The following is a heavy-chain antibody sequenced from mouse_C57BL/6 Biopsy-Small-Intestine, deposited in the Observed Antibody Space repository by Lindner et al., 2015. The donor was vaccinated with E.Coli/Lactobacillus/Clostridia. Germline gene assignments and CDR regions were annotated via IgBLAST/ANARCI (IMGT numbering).Heavy chain of an antibody. CDR1: GFAFSNYW. D-gene: IGHD2-2*01. V-gene: IGHV1-80*01. J-gene: IGHJ2*01. Sequence: VQLQESGAELVKPGASVKISCKASGFAFSNYWMNWVKQRPGKGLEWIGQIYPGDGDSNYNGKFKGKATLTADKSSSSAYMQLSSLTSEDSAVYFCVREGMVTGDYWGQGTTLTVSS. CDR3: VREGMVTGDY. CDR2: IYPGDGDS.